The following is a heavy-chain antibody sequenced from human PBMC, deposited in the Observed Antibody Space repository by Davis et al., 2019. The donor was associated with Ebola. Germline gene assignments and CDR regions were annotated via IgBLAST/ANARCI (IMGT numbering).Heavy chain of an antibody. V-gene: IGHV4-30-4*01. Sequence: MPSETLSLTCTVSGASIRNEDYSWSWIRQPPGKGLEWIGYIYYSGGTYYNPSLKSRLTISLDTSKNQLSLKLNSLTAADTAVYYCASDGTSWRYFDSWGQGTLVTVSS. CDR1: GASIRNEDYS. D-gene: IGHD6-13*01. J-gene: IGHJ4*02. CDR3: ASDGTSWRYFDS. CDR2: IYYSGGT.